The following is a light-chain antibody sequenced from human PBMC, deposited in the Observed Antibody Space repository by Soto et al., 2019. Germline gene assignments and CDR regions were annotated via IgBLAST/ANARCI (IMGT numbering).Light chain of an antibody. CDR1: ESVSSN. CDR3: QQYNTWPPSII. Sequence: VMTQSPATLSVSPGERVTLSCRASESVSSNLAWYQQRPGQAPRLLIYGASTRATETPLRFRGSGSGTEFTLTISTLQPEDLAVYYCQQYNTWPPSIIFGPGTRLEIK. CDR2: GAS. V-gene: IGKV3-15*01. J-gene: IGKJ5*01.